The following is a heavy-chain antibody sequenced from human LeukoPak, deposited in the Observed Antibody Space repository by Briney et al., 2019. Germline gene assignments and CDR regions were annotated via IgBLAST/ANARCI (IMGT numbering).Heavy chain of an antibody. J-gene: IGHJ6*02. CDR2: ISGSGDST. Sequence: PGGSLRLSCAASGFTFSSYAMSWVRQAPGKGLEWVSAISGSGDSTHYADSVKGRFTISRDNSKNTLYVQMNSLRAEDTAVYYCAKGLGAEDSYYYYGMHVWGQGTTVTVSS. CDR1: GFTFSSYA. D-gene: IGHD1-26*01. V-gene: IGHV3-23*01. CDR3: AKGLGAEDSYYYYGMHV.